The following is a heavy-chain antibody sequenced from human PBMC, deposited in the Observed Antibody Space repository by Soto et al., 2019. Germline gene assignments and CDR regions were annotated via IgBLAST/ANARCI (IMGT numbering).Heavy chain of an antibody. J-gene: IGHJ4*02. V-gene: IGHV3-33*01. CDR2: IWYDGSNK. CDR1: GFTFSSYG. D-gene: IGHD3-9*01. CDR3: ARERDYDILTGSLDE. Sequence: PGGSLRLSCAASGFTFSSYGMHWVRQAPGKGLEWVAVIWYDGSNKYYADSVKGRFTISRDNSKNTLYLQMNSLRAEDTAVYYCARERDYDILTGSLDEWGQGYLVTVSS.